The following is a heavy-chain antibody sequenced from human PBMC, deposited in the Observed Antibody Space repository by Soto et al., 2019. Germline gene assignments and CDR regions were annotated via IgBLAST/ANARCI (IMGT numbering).Heavy chain of an antibody. D-gene: IGHD1-20*01. CDR3: ARVWSKVWPPTYGMDV. V-gene: IGHV1-69*13. J-gene: IGHJ6*02. Sequence: GASVKVSCKASGGTFSSYAISWVRQAPGQGLEWMGGIIPIFGTANYAQKFQGRVTITADESTSTAYMELSSLRSEDTAVYYCARVWSKVWPPTYGMDVWGQGTTVTVS. CDR2: IIPIFGTA. CDR1: GGTFSSYA.